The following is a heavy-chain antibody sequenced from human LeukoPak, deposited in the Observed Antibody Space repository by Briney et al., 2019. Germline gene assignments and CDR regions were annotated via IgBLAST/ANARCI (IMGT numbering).Heavy chain of an antibody. CDR1: GYTFTDYY. D-gene: IGHD1-26*01. CDR2: IIPIFGTA. Sequence: ASVKVSCKVSGYTFTDYYMHWVRQAPGQGLEWMGGIIPIFGTANYAQKFQGRVTITADESTSTAYMELSSLRSEDTAVYYCARPVGSKDAFDIWGQGTMVTVSS. V-gene: IGHV1-69*13. J-gene: IGHJ3*02. CDR3: ARPVGSKDAFDI.